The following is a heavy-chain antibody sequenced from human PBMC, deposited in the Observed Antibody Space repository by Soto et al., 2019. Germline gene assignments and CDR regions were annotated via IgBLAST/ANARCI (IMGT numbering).Heavy chain of an antibody. CDR3: AREPLT. J-gene: IGHJ4*02. V-gene: IGHV4-61*08. CDR2: INHSGST. Sequence: PSETLSLTCIVSGDSVSSGGYYWSWIRQHPGKGLEWIGEINHSGSTNYNPSLKSRVTISIDTSKNQFSLKLSSVTAADTAVYYCAREPLTWGQGTLVTVSS. CDR1: GDSVSSGGYY.